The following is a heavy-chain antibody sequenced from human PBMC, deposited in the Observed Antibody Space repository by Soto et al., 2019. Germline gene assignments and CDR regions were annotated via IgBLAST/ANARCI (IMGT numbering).Heavy chain of an antibody. CDR2: IYYSGIT. V-gene: IGHV4-31*03. J-gene: IGHJ4*02. CDR3: ARVSVTFFDY. Sequence: QVQLQESGPGLVKPSQTLSLTCTVSRGSISSGGYYWSWIRQHPGKGLEWIGYIYYSGITYSNPSITSRVTISVDTSKNQFSLKRSSVTAADTAVYYCARVSVTFFDYVGQGTLVTVSS. CDR1: RGSISSGGYY.